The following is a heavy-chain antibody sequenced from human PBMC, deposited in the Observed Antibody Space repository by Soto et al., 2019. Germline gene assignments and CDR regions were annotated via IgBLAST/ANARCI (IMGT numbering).Heavy chain of an antibody. CDR1: GYSFTSYW. J-gene: IGHJ4*02. V-gene: IGHV5-51*01. CDR2: IYPGDSDT. Sequence: GESLKISCKGSGYSFTSYWIGWVRQMPGKGLEWMGTIYPGDSDTRYSPSFQGQVTISADKSISTAYLQWSSLKASDTAMYYCARRLYSSGWYDHFDYWGQGTLVTVS. CDR3: ARRLYSSGWYDHFDY. D-gene: IGHD6-19*01.